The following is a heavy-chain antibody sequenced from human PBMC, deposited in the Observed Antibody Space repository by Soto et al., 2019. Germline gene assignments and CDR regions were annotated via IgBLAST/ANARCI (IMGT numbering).Heavy chain of an antibody. J-gene: IGHJ4*02. CDR3: ARTVGAAYYFDF. Sequence: PSETLFLTCTVSGNSMTKYYWSWIRQPAGKGLEWIXRIXNXGXXXYXXSLKRRVTMSIDTSNNHFSLKLKSLTVADTAVYYCARTVGAAYYFDFWAQGALVTVSS. D-gene: IGHD1-26*01. CDR2: IXNXGXX. CDR1: GNSMTKYY. V-gene: IGHV4-4*07.